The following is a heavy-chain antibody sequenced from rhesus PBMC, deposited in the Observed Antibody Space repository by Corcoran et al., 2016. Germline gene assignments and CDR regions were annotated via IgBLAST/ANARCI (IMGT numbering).Heavy chain of an antibody. Sequence: QVQLQGSGPGVVKPSETLSLTCAVSGGSISDSYRLSWIRQPPGKGLEWIGYIYGSSTSTNYNPALKSRVTISQDTSKNQVSLKLSSVTAADTAVYYCARLRSGDYYSFDYWGQGVLVTVSS. CDR3: ARLRSGDYYSFDY. V-gene: IGHV4S10*01. J-gene: IGHJ4*01. D-gene: IGHD3-34*01. CDR1: GGSISDSYR. CDR2: IYGSSTST.